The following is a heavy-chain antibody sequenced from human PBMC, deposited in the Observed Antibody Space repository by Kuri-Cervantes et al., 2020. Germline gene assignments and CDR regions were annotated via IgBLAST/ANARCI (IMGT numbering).Heavy chain of an antibody. J-gene: IGHJ4*02. V-gene: IGHV4-39*07. Sequence: ESLKISCTVSGGSISSSIYYWGWIRQPPGKGLEWIGSIYYSGNTYYNPSLKSRVTLSIDTSKNQFSLKLSSVTAADTAVYYCARVGWFGELLEAWGGNFDYWGQGTLVTVSS. D-gene: IGHD3-10*01. CDR3: ARVGWFGELLEAWGGNFDY. CDR2: IYYSGNT. CDR1: GGSISSSIYY.